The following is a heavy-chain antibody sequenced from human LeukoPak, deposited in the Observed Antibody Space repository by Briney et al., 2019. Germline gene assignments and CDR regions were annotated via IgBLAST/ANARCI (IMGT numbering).Heavy chain of an antibody. Sequence: GESLKISCKGSGYSFTSYWIGWVRQLPGKGLGWLGIIYPGDSDTRYSPSFQGQVTISADKSISTAYLQWSSLKASDTAMYYCARALPKQYYYDSSGSADAFDIWGQGTMVTVSS. CDR1: GYSFTSYW. D-gene: IGHD3-22*01. CDR2: IYPGDSDT. J-gene: IGHJ3*02. V-gene: IGHV5-51*01. CDR3: ARALPKQYYYDSSGSADAFDI.